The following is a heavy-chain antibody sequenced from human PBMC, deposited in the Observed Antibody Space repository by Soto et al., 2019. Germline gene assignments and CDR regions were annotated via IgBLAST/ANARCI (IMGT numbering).Heavy chain of an antibody. CDR2: ISGSGGST. CDR3: AKSREWLSPRGWAFDY. J-gene: IGHJ4*02. Sequence: GGSLRLSCAASGFTFSSYAMSWVRQAPGKGLEWVSAISGSGGSTYYADSVKGRFTISRDNSKNTLYLQMNSLRAEDTAVYYCAKSREWLSPRGWAFDYWGQGTLVTVSS. V-gene: IGHV3-23*01. D-gene: IGHD3-3*01. CDR1: GFTFSSYA.